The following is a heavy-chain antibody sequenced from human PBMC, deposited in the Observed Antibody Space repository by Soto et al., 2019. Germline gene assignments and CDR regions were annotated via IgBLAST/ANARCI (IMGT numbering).Heavy chain of an antibody. Sequence: PGGSLRLSCAASGFTVSSNYTSWVRQAPGKGLEWVSVIYSGGSTYYADSVKGRFTISRHNSKNTLYLQMNSLRAEDTAVYYCVTSGYNYYYYMDVWGKGTTVTVSS. V-gene: IGHV3-53*04. D-gene: IGHD3-3*01. CDR3: VTSGYNYYYYMDV. CDR1: GFTVSSNY. J-gene: IGHJ6*03. CDR2: IYSGGST.